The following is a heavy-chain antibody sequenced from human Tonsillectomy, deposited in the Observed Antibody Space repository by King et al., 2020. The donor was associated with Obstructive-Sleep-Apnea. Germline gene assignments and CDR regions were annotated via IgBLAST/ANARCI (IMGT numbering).Heavy chain of an antibody. CDR1: GITFSSYS. CDR2: ISISTITI. D-gene: IGHD3-16*01. CDR3: ATGGPDAFDF. Sequence: VQLVESGGGLVQPGGSLRLSCAASGITFSSYSMNWVRQAPGKGLEWVSYISISTITIYYADSLKGRFTISRDNAKNSLYLQMNSLRAEDTAVYYCATGGPDAFDFWGRGTMVTVSS. J-gene: IGHJ3*01. V-gene: IGHV3-48*04.